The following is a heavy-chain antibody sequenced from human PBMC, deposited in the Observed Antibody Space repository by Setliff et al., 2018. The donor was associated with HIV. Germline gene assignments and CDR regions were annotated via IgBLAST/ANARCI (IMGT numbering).Heavy chain of an antibody. CDR2: ISDSGGSP. Sequence: PGGSLRLSCAASGFTFSSYAMSWVRQAPGKGLEWVSAISDSGGSPYYADSVKGRFTISRDNSKNTLYLQMNSLRAEDTAIYYCFTGALFRDVRGYWGQGTLVTVSS. V-gene: IGHV3-23*01. D-gene: IGHD3-10*02. CDR3: FTGALFRDVRGY. CDR1: GFTFSSYA. J-gene: IGHJ4*02.